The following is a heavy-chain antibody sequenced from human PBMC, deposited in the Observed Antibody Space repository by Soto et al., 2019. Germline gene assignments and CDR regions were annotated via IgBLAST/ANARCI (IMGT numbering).Heavy chain of an antibody. CDR3: ARVSCSRTSCYVVDY. J-gene: IGHJ4*02. D-gene: IGHD2-2*01. Sequence: EVQLVESGGGLVQPGGSLRLSCAASGFTFSDHYMDWVRQAPGKGLEWVGRTRNQANSYTTEYAASVRGRFTISRDDSNKSLYLQINSLKTEDTAVYYCARVSCSRTSCYVVDYWVQGTLVTVSS. V-gene: IGHV3-72*01. CDR1: GFTFSDHY. CDR2: TRNQANSYTT.